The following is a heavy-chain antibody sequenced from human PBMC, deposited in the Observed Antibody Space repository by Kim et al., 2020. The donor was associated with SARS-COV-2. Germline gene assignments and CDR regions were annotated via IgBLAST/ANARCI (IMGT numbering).Heavy chain of an antibody. CDR1: GYSFTSYW. V-gene: IGHV5-51*01. D-gene: IGHD1-7*01. CDR3: ARSPKELRARGRKYYYYYGMDV. CDR2: IYPGDSDT. J-gene: IGHJ6*02. Sequence: GESLKISCKGSGYSFTSYWIGWVRQMPGKGLEWMGIIYPGDSDTRYSPSFQGQVTISADKSISTAYLQWSSLKASDTAMYYCARSPKELRARGRKYYYYYGMDVWGQGTTVTVSS.